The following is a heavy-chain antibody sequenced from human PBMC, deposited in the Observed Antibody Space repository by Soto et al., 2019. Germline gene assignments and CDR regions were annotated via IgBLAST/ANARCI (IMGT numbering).Heavy chain of an antibody. CDR1: GGSISSYY. CDR3: ALRLLWFGDSEEWFDP. V-gene: IGHV4-59*08. Sequence: SETLSLTCTVSGGSISSYYWSWIRQPPGKGLEWIGYIYYSGSTNYNPSLKSRVTISVDTSKNQFSLKLSSVTAADTAVYYCALRLLWFGDSEEWFDPWGRGTLVTVSS. CDR2: IYYSGST. D-gene: IGHD3-10*01. J-gene: IGHJ5*02.